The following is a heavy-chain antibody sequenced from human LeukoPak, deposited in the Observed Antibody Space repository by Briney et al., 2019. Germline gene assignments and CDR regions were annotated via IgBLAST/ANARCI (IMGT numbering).Heavy chain of an antibody. CDR3: AKARGSGSYYNWYFDY. Sequence: PGGSLRLSCAVSGFTFSSYAMSWVRQAPGKGLEWVSAISGSGGSTYYADSVKGRFTISRDNYKNTLYLQMNSLRAKDTAVYYCAKARGSGSYYNWYFDYWGQGTLVTVSS. CDR2: ISGSGGST. V-gene: IGHV3-23*01. J-gene: IGHJ4*02. D-gene: IGHD3-10*01. CDR1: GFTFSSYA.